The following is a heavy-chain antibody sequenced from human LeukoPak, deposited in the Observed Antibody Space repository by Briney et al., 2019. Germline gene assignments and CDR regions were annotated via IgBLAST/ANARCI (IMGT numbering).Heavy chain of an antibody. D-gene: IGHD3-3*01. J-gene: IGHJ4*02. CDR1: GYTLTELS. CDR2: FDPEDGET. V-gene: IGHV1-24*01. Sequence: ASVKVSCKVSGYTLTELSMHWVRQAPGKGLEWMGGFDPEDGETIYAQKFQGRVTMTEDTSTDTACMELSSLRSEDTAVYYCATGRYDFWSGQSNYYFDYWGQGTLVTVSS. CDR3: ATGRYDFWSGQSNYYFDY.